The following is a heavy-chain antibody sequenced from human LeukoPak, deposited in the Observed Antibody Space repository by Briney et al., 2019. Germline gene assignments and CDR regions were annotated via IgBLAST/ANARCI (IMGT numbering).Heavy chain of an antibody. J-gene: IGHJ4*02. CDR3: ATSADSPGNS. V-gene: IGHV3-7*01. CDR1: GFTFSSHA. Sequence: GGSLRLSCAASGFTFSSHAMSWVRQAPGKGLEWVANVKDDGSVKYYVDSVKGRFTISRDNAKNSVYLQMTSLRADDTAIYYCATSADSPGNSWGQGTLITVSS. D-gene: IGHD4-23*01. CDR2: VKDDGSVK.